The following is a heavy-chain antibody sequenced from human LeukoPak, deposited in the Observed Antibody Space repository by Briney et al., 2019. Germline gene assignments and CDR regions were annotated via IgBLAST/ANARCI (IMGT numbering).Heavy chain of an antibody. CDR3: ARLYYHYMDV. CDR1: GGSLSSSSYY. J-gene: IGHJ6*03. V-gene: IGHV4-39*01. Sequence: SDTLSLPCTVSGGSLSSSSYYWGWIPQPPGKGLEWIGSLYYSGSPYYHPSLKSRVTISVDTPKNQYSLKLSSVTAADTAVYYCARLYYHYMDVWGKGTTVTVSS. CDR2: LYYSGSP.